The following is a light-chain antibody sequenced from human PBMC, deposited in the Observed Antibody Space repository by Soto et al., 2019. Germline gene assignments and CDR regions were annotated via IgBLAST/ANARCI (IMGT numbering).Light chain of an antibody. V-gene: IGKV1-5*01. CDR1: QNIGTW. CDR3: QQYNTYSSVT. Sequence: DIQMTQSPSTLSASVGDRVTITCRASQNIGTWLAWYQQKPGKAPKFLIYDASNLESGVPSRFSGSGSGTEFTLPISSLQPDDFATYYCQQYNTYSSVTFGQGTRLDIK. CDR2: DAS. J-gene: IGKJ5*01.